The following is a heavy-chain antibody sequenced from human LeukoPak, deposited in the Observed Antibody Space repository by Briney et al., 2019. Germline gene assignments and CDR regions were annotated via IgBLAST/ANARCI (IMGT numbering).Heavy chain of an antibody. CDR1: GFTFSSYS. CDR2: VSSSSSYI. V-gene: IGHV3-21*01. D-gene: IGHD3-3*01. CDR3: ARDLGRVTIYYMDV. Sequence: GGSLRLSCAASGFTFSSYSMNWVRQAPGKGLEWVSSVSSSSSYIYYADSVKGQFTISRDNAKNSLYLQMNSLRAEDTAVYYCARDLGRVTIYYMDVWGKGTTVTVSS. J-gene: IGHJ6*03.